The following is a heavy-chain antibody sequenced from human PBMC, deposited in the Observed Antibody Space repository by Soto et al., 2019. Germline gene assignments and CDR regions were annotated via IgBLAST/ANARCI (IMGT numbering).Heavy chain of an antibody. J-gene: IGHJ5*02. V-gene: IGHV2-5*01. CDR1: GFSLSTSGVG. CDR3: AHRRSAPPEGGNWFDT. D-gene: IGHD3-16*01. Sequence: SGPTLVNPTQTLTLTCTFSGFSLSTSGVGVGWIRQPPGKALEWLALIYWNDDKRYSPSLKSRLTITKDTSKNQVVLTMTNMDPVDTATYYCAHRRSAPPEGGNWFDTWGQGTLVTVSS. CDR2: IYWNDDK.